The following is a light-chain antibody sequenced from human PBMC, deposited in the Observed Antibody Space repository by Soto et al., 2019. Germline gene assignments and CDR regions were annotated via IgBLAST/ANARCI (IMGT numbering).Light chain of an antibody. Sequence: QAVVTQEPSLTVSPGGTVTLTCASSTGAVTSAYFPNWFQQKPGQAPRPLIYSTSNKHSWTPARFSGSLLGDKAALTLSGVQPEDEAEYYCLLYYYGGTRVFGGGTQLTVL. CDR1: TGAVTSAYF. CDR3: LLYYYGGTRV. J-gene: IGLJ2*01. V-gene: IGLV7-43*01. CDR2: STS.